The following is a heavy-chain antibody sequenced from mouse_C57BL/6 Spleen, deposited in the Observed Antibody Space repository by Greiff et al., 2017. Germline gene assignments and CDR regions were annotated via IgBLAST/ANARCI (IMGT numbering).Heavy chain of an antibody. J-gene: IGHJ4*01. V-gene: IGHV3-6*01. CDR1: GYSITSGYY. D-gene: IGHD2-3*01. CDR3: ARGGDDGYYVDAMDY. CDR2: ISYDGSN. Sequence: ESGPGLVKPSPSLSLTCSVTGYSITSGYYWNWIRQFPGNKLEWMGYISYDGSNNYNPSLKNRISITRDTSKNQFFLKLNSVTTEDTATYYCARGGDDGYYVDAMDYWGQGTSVTVSS.